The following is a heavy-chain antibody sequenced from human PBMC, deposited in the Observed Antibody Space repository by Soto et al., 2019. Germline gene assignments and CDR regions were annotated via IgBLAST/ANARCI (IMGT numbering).Heavy chain of an antibody. CDR2: ISGFNGQT. Sequence: ASGKVSCKASGTTFASHGFSWVRQAPGQGLEWMGWISGFNGQTNYALKFQGRVTLTTDTSTSTAYMELRSLRSDDTAVYFCARLNPRGVSLFRDYWGQGPLVTVS. CDR3: ARLNPRGVSLFRDY. CDR1: GTTFASHG. V-gene: IGHV1-18*01. D-gene: IGHD2-8*01. J-gene: IGHJ4*02.